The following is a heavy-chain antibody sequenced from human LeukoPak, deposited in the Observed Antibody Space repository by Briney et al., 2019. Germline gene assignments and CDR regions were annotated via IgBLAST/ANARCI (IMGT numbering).Heavy chain of an antibody. CDR3: ARMSYYDRRGDNWFDP. V-gene: IGHV1-8*01. J-gene: IGHJ5*02. Sequence: AAVKVSCKASGYTFTSYDINWVRQATVQGLEWMGWMNPNSGNTGYAQKFQGRVTMTRDTSISTAYMELSSLRSEDTAVYYCARMSYYDRRGDNWFDPWGQGTLVIVSS. D-gene: IGHD3-22*01. CDR1: GYTFTSYD. CDR2: MNPNSGNT.